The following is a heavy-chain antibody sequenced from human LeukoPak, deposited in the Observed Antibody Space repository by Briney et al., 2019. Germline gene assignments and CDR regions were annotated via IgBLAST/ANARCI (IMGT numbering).Heavy chain of an antibody. J-gene: IGHJ5*02. CDR2: LYSNGGT. Sequence: SETLSLTCSVSGDSISYYYWTWIRQPAGKGLEWIGRLYSNGGTNYNSSLNSLVTMSIDTAKNQFSLNLSSVTAADTAIYYCARDHNSGPGYCSGTSCYRLGGWFDTWGQGTLVTVSS. V-gene: IGHV4-4*07. CDR3: ARDHNSGPGYCSGTSCYRLGGWFDT. CDR1: GDSISYYY. D-gene: IGHD2-2*02.